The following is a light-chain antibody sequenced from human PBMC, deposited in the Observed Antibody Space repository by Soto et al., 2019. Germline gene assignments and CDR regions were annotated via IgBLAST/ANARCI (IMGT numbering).Light chain of an antibody. Sequence: EIVLTQSPVTLSLSPGERATLSCRASQSVSSSYLAWYQQKPGLAPRLLIYGASSRATGIPARFSGSGSGTDFTLIISSLEPEDFAVYYCQQGSTCPWTFGHGTKVDIK. CDR1: QSVSSSY. J-gene: IGKJ1*01. CDR2: GAS. V-gene: IGKV3D-20*02. CDR3: QQGSTCPWT.